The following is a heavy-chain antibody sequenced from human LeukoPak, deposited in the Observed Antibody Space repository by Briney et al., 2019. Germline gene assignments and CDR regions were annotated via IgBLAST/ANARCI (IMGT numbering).Heavy chain of an antibody. CDR1: GFTFSSYG. Sequence: GGSLRLSCAASGFTFSSYGMHWVRQAPGKGLEWVAVISYDGSNKYYADSVKGQFTISRDNSKNTLYLQMNSLRAEDTAVYYCAKDIADIVVVPAPHVLYYYYGMDVWGQGTTVTVSS. CDR3: AKDIADIVVVPAPHVLYYYYGMDV. J-gene: IGHJ6*02. V-gene: IGHV3-30*18. D-gene: IGHD2-2*01. CDR2: ISYDGSNK.